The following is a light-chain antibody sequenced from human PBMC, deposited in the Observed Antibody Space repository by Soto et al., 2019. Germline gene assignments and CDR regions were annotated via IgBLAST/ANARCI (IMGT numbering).Light chain of an antibody. J-gene: IGKJ5*01. CDR3: QQYNNWPIT. V-gene: IGKV3-15*01. CDR2: GAS. CDR1: QSVSSN. Sequence: EIVITQSPATLSVSPGERAPLPCRASQSVSSNLAWYQQKPGQAPRLLIYGASTRATGIPARFSGSGSGTEFTLTISSLQSEDFAVYYCQQYNNWPITFGQGTRLEIK.